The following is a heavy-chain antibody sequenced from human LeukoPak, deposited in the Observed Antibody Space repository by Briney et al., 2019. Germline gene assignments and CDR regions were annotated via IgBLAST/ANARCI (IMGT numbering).Heavy chain of an antibody. CDR2: IHPGDSDT. V-gene: IGHV5-51*01. CDR3: ARLDSLFDY. J-gene: IGHJ4*02. Sequence: GESLRISCKGSGYSFANYWIGWVRQMAGKGLEWMGTIHPGDSDTRYSPSFQGQVTISADNSINTAYLQWSSLKASDGAMYYCARLDSLFDYWGQGTLVTVSS. D-gene: IGHD3/OR15-3a*01. CDR1: GYSFANYW.